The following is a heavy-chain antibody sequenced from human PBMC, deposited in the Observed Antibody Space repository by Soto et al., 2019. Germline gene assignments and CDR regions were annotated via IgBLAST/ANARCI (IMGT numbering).Heavy chain of an antibody. Sequence: SETLSLTCAVYGGSFSGYYWGWIRQPPGKGLEWIGEINHSGSTNYNPSLKSRVTILVDTSKNQFSLKLSSVTAADTAVYYCARGPYVSVLEWLLFSDSDYYYYGMDVWGQGTTVTVSS. V-gene: IGHV4-34*01. CDR1: GGSFSGYY. CDR3: ARGPYVSVLEWLLFSDSDYYYYGMDV. CDR2: INHSGST. J-gene: IGHJ6*02. D-gene: IGHD3-3*01.